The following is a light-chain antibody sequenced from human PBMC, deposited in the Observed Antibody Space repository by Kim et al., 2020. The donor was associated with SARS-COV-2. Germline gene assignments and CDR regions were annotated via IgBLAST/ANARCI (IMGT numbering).Light chain of an antibody. Sequence: ALEQAVRTKCQGTSLIVYYASWYQQKPGQAPVLGIYGKNNRPSGIPDRFSGSSSGNTASLTITGAQAEDEADYYCNSRDSSGNHVVFGGGTQLTVL. CDR1: SLIVYY. CDR3: NSRDSSGNHVV. V-gene: IGLV3-19*01. J-gene: IGLJ2*01. CDR2: GKN.